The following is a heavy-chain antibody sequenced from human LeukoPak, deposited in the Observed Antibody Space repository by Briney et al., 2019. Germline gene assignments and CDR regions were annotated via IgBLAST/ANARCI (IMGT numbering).Heavy chain of an antibody. V-gene: IGHV3-7*01. D-gene: IGHD2-15*01. CDR1: GFTFSTYW. CDR2: IKEDGSQK. Sequence: GGSLRLSCAAPGFTFSTYWMTWVRQAPGKGLEWVANIKEDGSQKYYVDSVKGRFTISRDNAKNSLYLQMDSLRAEDTAVYYCARDTGCAGGTCFSFYDYWGHGTLVTVSS. J-gene: IGHJ4*01. CDR3: ARDTGCAGGTCFSFYDY.